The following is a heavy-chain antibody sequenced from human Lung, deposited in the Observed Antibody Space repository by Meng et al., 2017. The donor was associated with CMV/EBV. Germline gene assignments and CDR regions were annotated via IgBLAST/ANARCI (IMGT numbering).Heavy chain of an antibody. Sequence: XXSCXASGGTFSSYTISWVRQAPGQGLEWMGRIIPILGIANYAQKFQGRVTITADKSTSKAYMELSSLRSEDTAVYYFARARSSSWYLAYYFDYWGQGTXVTVSS. CDR3: ARARSSSWYLAYYFDY. D-gene: IGHD6-13*01. CDR1: GGTFSSYT. CDR2: IIPILGIA. J-gene: IGHJ4*02. V-gene: IGHV1-69*02.